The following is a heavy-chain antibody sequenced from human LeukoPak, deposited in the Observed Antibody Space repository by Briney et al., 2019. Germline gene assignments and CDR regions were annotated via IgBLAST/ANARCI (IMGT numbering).Heavy chain of an antibody. CDR3: VTDKPYRGLRTFDY. CDR1: GFIFSNAW. CDR2: MKSMVDGGTT. D-gene: IGHD4-11*01. J-gene: IGHJ4*02. V-gene: IGHV3-15*05. Sequence: GGSLRLSCAGAGFIFSNAWMGWVRQAPGKGLEWVGRMKSMVDGGTTDHVATMRGRFTISRQDSKSTLYLEIHSLKTEDTAVYYCVTDKPYRGLRTFDYWGQGTLVTVSS.